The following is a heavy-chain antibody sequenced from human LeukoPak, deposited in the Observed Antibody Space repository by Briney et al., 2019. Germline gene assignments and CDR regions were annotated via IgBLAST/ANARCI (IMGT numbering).Heavy chain of an antibody. Sequence: GGSLRLSCAASGFTFSSYGMHWVRQAPGKGLEWVAVISYDGSNKYYADSVKGRFTISRDNSKNTLYLQMNSLRAEDTAVYYCAKDLAGVVVVPAAIESWGQGTLVTVSS. J-gene: IGHJ4*02. D-gene: IGHD2-2*01. CDR1: GFTFSSYG. CDR3: AKDLAGVVVVPAAIES. V-gene: IGHV3-30*18. CDR2: ISYDGSNK.